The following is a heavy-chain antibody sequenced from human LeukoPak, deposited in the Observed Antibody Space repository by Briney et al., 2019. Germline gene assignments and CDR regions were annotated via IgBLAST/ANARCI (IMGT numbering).Heavy chain of an antibody. D-gene: IGHD3-16*01. CDR3: ARGNSYVWAFDY. CDR2: ISAHNGNT. CDR1: GNTFTSYG. Sequence: ASVKVSCKASGNTFTSYGISWVRQAPGQGLEWMGWISAHNGNTNYAQKLQGRVTMTTDTSTSTAYMELRSLRSDDTAVYYCARGNSYVWAFDYWGQGTLVTVSS. V-gene: IGHV1-18*01. J-gene: IGHJ4*02.